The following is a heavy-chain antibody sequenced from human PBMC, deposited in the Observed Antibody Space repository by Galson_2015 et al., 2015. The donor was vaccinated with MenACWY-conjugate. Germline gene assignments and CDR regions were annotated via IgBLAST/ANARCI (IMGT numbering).Heavy chain of an antibody. J-gene: IGHJ2*01. Sequence: SVKVSCKASGSIFSNYAISWVRQAPGQGPEWMGGIIPMFGTAKYAQKFQGRVTITADESTRIAYMELSSLRSDDTAVYYCARSSRLYGWFFDLWGRGTLVTVSS. CDR1: GSIFSNYA. CDR2: IIPMFGTA. V-gene: IGHV1-69*13. CDR3: ARSSRLYGWFFDL. D-gene: IGHD2-2*02.